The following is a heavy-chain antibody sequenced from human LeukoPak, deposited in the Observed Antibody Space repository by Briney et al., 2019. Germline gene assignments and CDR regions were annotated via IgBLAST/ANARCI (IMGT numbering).Heavy chain of an antibody. V-gene: IGHV3-64*01. Sequence: PGGSLRLSCAASGFTFSSYWMSWVRQAPGKGLEYVSAISSNGGSTYYANSVKGRFTISRDNSKNTLYLQMGSLRAEDMAVYYCARDSYYDSSGSQGAFDIWGQGTMVTVSS. J-gene: IGHJ3*02. CDR3: ARDSYYDSSGSQGAFDI. D-gene: IGHD3-22*01. CDR1: GFTFSSYW. CDR2: ISSNGGST.